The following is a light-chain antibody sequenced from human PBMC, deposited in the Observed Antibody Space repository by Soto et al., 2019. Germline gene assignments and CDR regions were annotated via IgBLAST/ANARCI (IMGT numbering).Light chain of an antibody. V-gene: IGKV1-9*01. Sequence: DIQLTQSPSLLSTSVGDRVTITCRASQDISSYLAWYQQKPGKAPKLLIYDATTLQSGVPSRFSGSGSGTEFTLTISSLQPEDFATYYCQQAHSHPITFGQGTRLESK. CDR1: QDISSY. J-gene: IGKJ5*01. CDR3: QQAHSHPIT. CDR2: DAT.